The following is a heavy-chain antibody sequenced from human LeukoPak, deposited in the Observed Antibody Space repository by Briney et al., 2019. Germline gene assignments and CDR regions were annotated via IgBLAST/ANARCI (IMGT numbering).Heavy chain of an antibody. CDR3: AKDALRSHGSYDYYDSSGYPTPVKRT. CDR2: ISGSGGST. Sequence: PGGSLRLSCAASGFTFSSYAMSWVRQAPGKGLEWVSAISGSGGSTYYADSVKGRFTISRDNSKNTLYLQMNSLRAEDTAVYYCAKDALRSHGSYDYYDSSGYPTPVKRTWGQGTLVTVSS. D-gene: IGHD3-22*01. CDR1: GFTFSSYA. V-gene: IGHV3-23*01. J-gene: IGHJ4*02.